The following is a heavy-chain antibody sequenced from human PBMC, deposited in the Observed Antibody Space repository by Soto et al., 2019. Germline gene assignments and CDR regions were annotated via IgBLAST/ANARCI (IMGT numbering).Heavy chain of an antibody. D-gene: IGHD6-13*01. CDR3: ARDRVGAAANWFDP. J-gene: IGHJ5*02. V-gene: IGHV4-59*01. CDR1: GGSISSYY. Sequence: SETLSLTCTVSGGSISSYYWSWIRQPPGKGLEWIGYIYYSGSTNYNPSLKSRVTISVDTSKNQFSLKLSSVTAADTVVYYCARDRVGAAANWFDPWGQGTLVTVSS. CDR2: IYYSGST.